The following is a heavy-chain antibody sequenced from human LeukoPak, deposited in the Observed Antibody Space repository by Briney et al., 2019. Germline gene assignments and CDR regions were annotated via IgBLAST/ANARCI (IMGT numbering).Heavy chain of an antibody. CDR1: GFTFSSYG. CDR3: ARVPFGSSGYGTIDY. D-gene: IGHD3-22*01. J-gene: IGHJ4*02. V-gene: IGHV3-33*01. Sequence: GGSLRLPCAASGFTFSSYGMHWVRQAPGKGLEWVAVIWYDGSNKYYADSVKGRFTISRDNSKNTLYLQMNSLRAEDTAVYYCARVPFGSSGYGTIDYWGQGTLVTVSS. CDR2: IWYDGSNK.